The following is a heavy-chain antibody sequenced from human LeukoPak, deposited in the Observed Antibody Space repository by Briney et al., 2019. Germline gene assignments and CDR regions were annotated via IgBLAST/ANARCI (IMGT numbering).Heavy chain of an antibody. J-gene: IGHJ3*02. D-gene: IGHD1-26*01. CDR1: GFNFSHYS. CDR2: IDYSGGSS. V-gene: IGHV3-48*01. CDR3: ARDPVEWELRGFDI. Sequence: GGSLRLSCAASGFNFSHYSMSWIRQAPGKGLEWVSSIDYSGGSSYYADSVKGRFIISRDNAKNSLYLQMNSLRAEDTAVYYCARDPVEWELRGFDIWGQGTMVTVSS.